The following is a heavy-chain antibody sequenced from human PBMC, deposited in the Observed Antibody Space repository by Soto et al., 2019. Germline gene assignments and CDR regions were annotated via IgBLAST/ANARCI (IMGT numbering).Heavy chain of an antibody. D-gene: IGHD4-17*01. V-gene: IGHV4-61*01. Sequence: SETLSLTCTVSGGSVTTGSYYWSWIRQPPGKGLEWIGYVYYSGSTNYNPSLKSRVTISADTSKNQFSLKLNSLTPAETAVYFSDRASTYAWSFDFWGQGTMVTVSS. CDR3: DRASTYAWSFDF. J-gene: IGHJ3*01. CDR2: VYYSGST. CDR1: GGSVTTGSYY.